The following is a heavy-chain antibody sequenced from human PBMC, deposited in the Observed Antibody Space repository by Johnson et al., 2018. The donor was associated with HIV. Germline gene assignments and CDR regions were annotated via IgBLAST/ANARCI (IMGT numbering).Heavy chain of an antibody. CDR1: GFSFSDYY. CDR2: MSSSGSTI. Sequence: QVQLVESGGGLVKPGGSLRLSCVASGFSFSDYYMSWIRQAPGKGLEWISFMSSSGSTIYHAESVKGRFTISRDNAKNSLYLQMNSLRVEDTAVYYCGRGRERSRRRESVEIWGQGTMVHGSS. V-gene: IGHV3-11*04. D-gene: IGHD1-1*01. CDR3: GRGRERSRRRESVEI. J-gene: IGHJ3*02.